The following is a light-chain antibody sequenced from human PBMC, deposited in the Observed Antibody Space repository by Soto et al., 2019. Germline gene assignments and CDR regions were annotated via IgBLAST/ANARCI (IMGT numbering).Light chain of an antibody. J-gene: IGKJ5*01. V-gene: IGKV3-15*01. Sequence: EIVMTQSPATLSVSPGERATLSCRASQSVIIHLAWYQQRPGQAPRLLIYDASTRATGIPARFSRGGSSTECPLTTSSLLSEDFAVYYCRQYYNWPFTFGQGTRL. CDR2: DAS. CDR3: RQYYNWPFT. CDR1: QSVIIH.